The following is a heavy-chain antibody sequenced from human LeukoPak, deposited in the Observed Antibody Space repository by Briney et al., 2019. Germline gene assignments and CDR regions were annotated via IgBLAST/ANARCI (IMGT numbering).Heavy chain of an antibody. CDR1: GFTVSSNY. V-gene: IGHV3-66*04. Sequence: GGSLRLSCAASGFTVSSNYMSWVRQAPGKGLEWVSVIYSGGSTYYADSVKGRFTISRDNSKNTLYLQMNSLRAEDTAVYYCARQTYYYDSSGYYYVPDAFDIWGQGTMVTVSS. D-gene: IGHD3-22*01. CDR2: IYSGGST. CDR3: ARQTYYYDSSGYYYVPDAFDI. J-gene: IGHJ3*02.